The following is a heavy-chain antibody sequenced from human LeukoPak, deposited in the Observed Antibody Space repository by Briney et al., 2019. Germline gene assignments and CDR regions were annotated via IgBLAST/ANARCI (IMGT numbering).Heavy chain of an antibody. CDR3: ARPHSSGWYGGFDI. D-gene: IGHD6-19*01. V-gene: IGHV4-59*08. CDR1: GGSITGYY. J-gene: IGHJ3*02. CDR2: IYYSGST. Sequence: PSETLSLTCSVSGGSITGYYWSWVRQPPGKGLEWIGYIYYSGSTSYNPSLESRVTISLDTSKNQLSLKLRSVTAADTAVYYCARPHSSGWYGGFDIWGQGTMVTVSS.